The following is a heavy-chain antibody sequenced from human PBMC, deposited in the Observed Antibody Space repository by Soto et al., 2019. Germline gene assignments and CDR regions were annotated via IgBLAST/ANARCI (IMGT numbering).Heavy chain of an antibody. CDR2: IYHSGST. CDR1: GGSISSSNW. CDR3: ARGGSSWSEYYYYYYGMDV. D-gene: IGHD6-13*01. V-gene: IGHV4-4*02. J-gene: IGHJ6*02. Sequence: SETLSLTCAVSGGSISSSNWWSWVRQPPGKGLEWIGEIYHSGSTNYNPSLKSRVTISVDKSKNQFSLKLSSVTAADTAVYYCARGGSSWSEYYYYYYGMDVWGQGTTVTVSS.